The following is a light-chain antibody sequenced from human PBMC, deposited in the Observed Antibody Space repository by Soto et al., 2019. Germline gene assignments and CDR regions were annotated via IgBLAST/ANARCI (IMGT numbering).Light chain of an antibody. CDR2: AAS. CDR1: QSISTY. CDR3: QKYNSAPRT. J-gene: IGKJ2*01. Sequence: DIRLTQSPSSLSASVGDRVTITCRASQSISTYLNWFQQKPGKVPKLLIYAASTLQSGVPSRFSGSGSGTDFTLTISSLQPEDVATYYCQKYNSAPRTFGQGTKLEIK. V-gene: IGKV1-27*01.